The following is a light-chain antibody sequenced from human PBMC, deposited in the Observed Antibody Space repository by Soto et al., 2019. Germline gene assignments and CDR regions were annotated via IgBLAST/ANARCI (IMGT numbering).Light chain of an antibody. CDR2: DAS. J-gene: IGKJ1*01. CDR3: QKYTSYSWK. CDR1: QTISSW. Sequence: DIQMTPSPSTLSGSVGDRVTITCRASQTISSWLAWYQQKPGKAPQILIYDASTLKNGVPSRFSASGSGTEFTLIISSLQPDDFATYYCQKYTSYSWKCGQGTKGDIK. V-gene: IGKV1-5*01.